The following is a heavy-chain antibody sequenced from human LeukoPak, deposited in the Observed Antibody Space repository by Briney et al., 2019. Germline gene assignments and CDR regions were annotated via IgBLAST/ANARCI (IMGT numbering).Heavy chain of an antibody. J-gene: IGHJ4*02. Sequence: PGGSLRLSCEASGFIFSNYDMNWVRQAPGKGLEWVSSISSSSSYIYYADSVKGRFTISRDNAKNSLYLQMNSLRAEDTAVYYCARDREIYYDSSGTVDYWGQGTLVTVSS. CDR3: ARDREIYYDSSGTVDY. CDR2: ISSSSSYI. CDR1: GFIFSNYD. V-gene: IGHV3-21*01. D-gene: IGHD3-22*01.